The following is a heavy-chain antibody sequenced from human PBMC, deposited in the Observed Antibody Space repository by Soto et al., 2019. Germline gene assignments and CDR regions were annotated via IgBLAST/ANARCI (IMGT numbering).Heavy chain of an antibody. D-gene: IGHD6-19*01. CDR1: GFTFTNYA. J-gene: IGHJ4*02. V-gene: IGHV3-23*01. CDR3: ARTDKCTSQSSGWANRFDC. Sequence: EVQLLESGGGLVQPGGSLRLSCAASGFTFTNYAMTWVRQAPGRGLEWVSTILATGGTFYGGTVKGRFTISRDNSRSTLYLQMRRLRADDAAIYYSARTDKCTSQSSGWANRFDCGGQGNLVTVSS. CDR2: ILATGGT.